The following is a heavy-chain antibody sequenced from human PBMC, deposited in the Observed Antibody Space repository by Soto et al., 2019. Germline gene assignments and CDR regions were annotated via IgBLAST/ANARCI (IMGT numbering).Heavy chain of an antibody. CDR2: IYYSGST. Sequence: SETLSLTCTVSGGSVSSGSYYWSWIRQPPGKGLEWIGYIYYSGSTNYNPSLKSRVTISVDTSKNQFSLKLSSVTAADTAVYYCARERTYGDLPFDYWGQGXLVTVYS. V-gene: IGHV4-61*01. J-gene: IGHJ4*02. CDR1: GGSVSSGSYY. D-gene: IGHD4-17*01. CDR3: ARERTYGDLPFDY.